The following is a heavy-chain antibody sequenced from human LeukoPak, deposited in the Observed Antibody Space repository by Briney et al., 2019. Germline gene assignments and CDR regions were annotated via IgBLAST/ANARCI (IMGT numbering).Heavy chain of an antibody. J-gene: IGHJ6*02. CDR3: ASTAMVRGAPSGYYYGMDV. CDR1: GYTFTSYY. D-gene: IGHD3-10*01. CDR2: INHSGGST. Sequence: ASVKVSCTASGYTFTSYYMHWVRQAPGQGLEWMGIINHSGGSTSYAQKFQGRVTMTRDTSTSTVYMELSSLRSEDTAVYYCASTAMVRGAPSGYYYGMDVWGQGTTVTVSS. V-gene: IGHV1-46*01.